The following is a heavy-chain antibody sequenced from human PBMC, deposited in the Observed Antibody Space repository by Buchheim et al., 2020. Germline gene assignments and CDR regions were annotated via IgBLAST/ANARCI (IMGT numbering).Heavy chain of an antibody. Sequence: EVQLLQSGPEVKKTGESLKISCKGSGYSFNSYWIGWVRQMPGKGLEWMAIIYPGDFETRYTPSFQGQITVSVDRSIKTAYLQWSGLKASDSATYYCGSREHSDSSGPDYWGQGTL. V-gene: IGHV5-51*01. CDR3: GSREHSDSSGPDY. D-gene: IGHD3-22*01. CDR2: IYPGDFET. CDR1: GYSFNSYW. J-gene: IGHJ4*02.